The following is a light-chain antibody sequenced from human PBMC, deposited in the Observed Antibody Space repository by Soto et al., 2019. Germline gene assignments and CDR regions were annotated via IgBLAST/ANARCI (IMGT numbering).Light chain of an antibody. CDR2: EVS. J-gene: IGLJ1*01. CDR1: NSDGCGYNY. Sequence: QSVLTQPASVSGSPGQSITISCPGTNSDGCGYNYVSWYQQHPGKAPKLIIYEVSNRPSGLSNRFSGSKSGNTASLINYGLQTEDEADYYCKSDTSSRTLVFGSGTKVTVL. V-gene: IGLV2-14*01. CDR3: KSDTSSRTLV.